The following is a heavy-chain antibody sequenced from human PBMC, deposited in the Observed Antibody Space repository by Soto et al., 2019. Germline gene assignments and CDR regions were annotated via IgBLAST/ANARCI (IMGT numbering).Heavy chain of an antibody. CDR2: INHSGST. J-gene: IGHJ4*02. V-gene: IGHV4-34*01. D-gene: IGHD3-3*01. CDR1: GGSFSGYY. CDR3: ARGLSHYDFWSPESKDRSVYYFDY. Sequence: SETLSLTCAVYGGSFSGYYWSWIRQPPGKGLEWIGEINHSGSTNYNPSLKSRVTISVDTSKNQFSLKLSSVTAADTAVYYCARGLSHYDFWSPESKDRSVYYFDYWGQGTLVTVSS.